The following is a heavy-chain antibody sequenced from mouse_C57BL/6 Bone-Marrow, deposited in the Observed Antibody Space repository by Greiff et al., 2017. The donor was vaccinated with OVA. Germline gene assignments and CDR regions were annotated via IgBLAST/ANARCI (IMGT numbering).Heavy chain of an antibody. V-gene: IGHV1-54*01. Sequence: VQGVESGAELVRPGTSVKVSCKASGYAFTNYLIEWVKQRPGQGLEWIGVINPGSGGTNYNEKFKGKATLTADKSSSTAYMQLSSLTSEDSAVYFCARGGYYLAWFAYWGQGTLVTVSA. CDR1: GYAFTNYL. J-gene: IGHJ3*01. D-gene: IGHD2-3*01. CDR3: ARGGYYLAWFAY. CDR2: INPGSGGT.